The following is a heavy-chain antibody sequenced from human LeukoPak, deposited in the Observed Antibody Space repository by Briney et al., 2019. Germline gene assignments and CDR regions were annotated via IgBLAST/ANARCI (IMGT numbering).Heavy chain of an antibody. CDR2: INIDGTST. D-gene: IGHD6-19*01. Sequence: NPGGSLRLSCAASGFTFSNYWMHWVRHVPGKGLVCVSRINIDGTSTSYADSVKGRFTISRDNAKNALYLQMNNLRAEDTAVYYCARGSSGWYGIDYWGQGALVNASS. J-gene: IGHJ4*02. CDR1: GFTFSNYW. V-gene: IGHV3-74*01. CDR3: ARGSSGWYGIDY.